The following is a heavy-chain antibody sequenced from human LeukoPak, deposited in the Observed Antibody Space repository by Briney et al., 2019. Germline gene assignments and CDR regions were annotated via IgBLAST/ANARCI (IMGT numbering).Heavy chain of an antibody. D-gene: IGHD7-27*01. CDR2: IIPIFGIA. CDR3: ARGGDLQALLGKRPYYYYYGMDV. Sequence: ASVKVSFKASGGTFSSYAISWVRQAPGQGLEWMGRIIPIFGIANYAQKFQGRVTITADKSTSTAYMELSSLRSEDTAVYYCARGGDLQALLGKRPYYYYYGMDVWGQGTTVTVSS. J-gene: IGHJ6*02. CDR1: GGTFSSYA. V-gene: IGHV1-69*04.